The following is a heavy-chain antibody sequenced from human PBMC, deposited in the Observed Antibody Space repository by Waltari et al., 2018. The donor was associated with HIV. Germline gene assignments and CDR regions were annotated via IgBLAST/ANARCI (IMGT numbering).Heavy chain of an antibody. CDR2: ISRSSSRI. V-gene: IGHV3-48*01. CDR1: GLTFSNST. Sequence: EVQLVESGGGLVQPGGSLRLPCAASGLTFSNSTMNWVRQDPGKGRECVSYISRSSSRIFYADSVKGRFTISRDNAKNSLYLQMNSLRVEDTAVYYCARDINGGWGYWGQGTLVTVAS. J-gene: IGHJ4*02. D-gene: IGHD7-27*01. CDR3: ARDINGGWGY.